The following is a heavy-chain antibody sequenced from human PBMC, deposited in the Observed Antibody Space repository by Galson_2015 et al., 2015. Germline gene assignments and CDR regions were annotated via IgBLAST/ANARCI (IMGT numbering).Heavy chain of an antibody. CDR2: IKSKTDGGTT. CDR3: TRSYDRGPGAFDI. D-gene: IGHD3-22*01. CDR1: GFTFSNAW. J-gene: IGHJ3*02. Sequence: SLRLSCAASGFTFSNAWMSWVRQAPGKGLEWVGRIKSKTDGGTTDYAAPVKGRFTISRDDSKNTLYLRMNSLKTEDTAVYYCTRSYDRGPGAFDIWGQGTMVTVSS. V-gene: IGHV3-15*01.